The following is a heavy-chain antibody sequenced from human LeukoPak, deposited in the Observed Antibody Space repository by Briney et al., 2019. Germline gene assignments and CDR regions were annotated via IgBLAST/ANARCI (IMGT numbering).Heavy chain of an antibody. CDR1: GFTVSSNY. CDR2: IYSGGST. D-gene: IGHD5-12*01. V-gene: IGHV3-53*01. J-gene: IGHJ6*03. Sequence: PGGSLRLSCAASGFTVSSNYMSWVRQAPGKGLEWVSVIYSGGSTYYADSVKGRFTISRDNSKNTLNLQMNSLRAEDTALFYCAKGTITPYYYYYMDVWGKGTTVTVSS. CDR3: AKGTITPYYYYYMDV.